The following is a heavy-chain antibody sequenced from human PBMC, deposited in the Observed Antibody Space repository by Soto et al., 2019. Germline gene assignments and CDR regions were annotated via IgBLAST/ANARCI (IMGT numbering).Heavy chain of an antibody. D-gene: IGHD2-2*01. CDR1: GYSFTSYW. Sequence: GESLKISCKGSGYSFTSYWISWVRQMPGKGLEWMGRIDPSDSYTNYSPSFQGHVTISADKSISTAYLQWSSLKASDTAMYYCASSYCSGTSCYGPIYYYYGMDVWGQGTTVTVSS. V-gene: IGHV5-10-1*01. CDR3: ASSYCSGTSCYGPIYYYYGMDV. J-gene: IGHJ6*02. CDR2: IDPSDSYT.